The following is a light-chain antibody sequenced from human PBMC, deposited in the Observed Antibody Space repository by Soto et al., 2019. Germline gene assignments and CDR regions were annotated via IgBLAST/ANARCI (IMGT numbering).Light chain of an antibody. V-gene: IGLV1-40*01. CDR3: QSFDSSLSGYV. CDR2: GNS. J-gene: IGLJ1*01. CDR1: SSNFGAGYD. Sequence: QSVLTQPPSVSGAPGQRVTISCIGSSSNFGAGYDVHWYQHLPGTAPKLLIYGNSNRPSGVPDRFSGSKSGTSASLAITGLQAEDEADYYCQSFDSSLSGYVFGTGTNVTVL.